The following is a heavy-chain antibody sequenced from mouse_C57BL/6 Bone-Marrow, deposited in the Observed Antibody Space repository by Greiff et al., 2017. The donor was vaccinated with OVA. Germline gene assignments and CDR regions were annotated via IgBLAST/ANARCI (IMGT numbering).Heavy chain of an antibody. V-gene: IGHV5-16*01. D-gene: IGHD2-1*01. CDR1: GFTFSDYY. J-gene: IGHJ1*03. Sequence: EVMLVESEGGLVQPGSSMKLSCTASGFTFSDYYMAWVRQVPEKGLEWVANINYDGSSTYYLDSLKSRFIISRDNAKNILYLQMSSLKSEDTATYYCARDLLWPYWYFDVWGTGTTVTVSS. CDR2: INYDGSST. CDR3: ARDLLWPYWYFDV.